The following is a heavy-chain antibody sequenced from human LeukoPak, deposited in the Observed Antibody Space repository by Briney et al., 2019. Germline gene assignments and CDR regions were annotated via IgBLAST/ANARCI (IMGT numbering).Heavy chain of an antibody. D-gene: IGHD4-17*01. CDR2: ISYSGST. Sequence: SETLSLTCTVSGGSMNNYYWSWIRQPPGKGLEWIGYISYSGSTNYNPSLRSRVTISVDTSKNQFSLKLSTVTAAGTALYYCARYDYGDCWFDPWGQGTLVTVSS. CDR1: GGSMNNYY. CDR3: ARYDYGDCWFDP. J-gene: IGHJ5*02. V-gene: IGHV4-59*01.